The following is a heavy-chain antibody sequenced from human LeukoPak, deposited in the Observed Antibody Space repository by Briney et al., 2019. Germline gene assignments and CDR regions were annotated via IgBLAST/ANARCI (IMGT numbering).Heavy chain of an antibody. CDR2: IYYSGST. V-gene: IGHV4-59*01. J-gene: IGHJ4*02. D-gene: IGHD4-11*01. CDR1: GGSISSYY. Sequence: SETLSLTCTVSGGSISSYYWSWIRQPPGKGLEWIGYIYYSGSTDYNPSLKSRVTISVDTSKNQFSLRLSSLTAADTAVYYCAREGVTKYYFDYWGQGTLVTVSS. CDR3: AREGVTKYYFDY.